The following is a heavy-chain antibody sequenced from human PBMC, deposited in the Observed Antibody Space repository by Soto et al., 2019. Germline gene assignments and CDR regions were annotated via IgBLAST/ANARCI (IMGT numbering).Heavy chain of an antibody. V-gene: IGHV4-34*01. CDR1: GGSFSGYY. Sequence: SETLSLTCAVYGGSFSGYYWSWIRQPPGKGLEWIGEINHSGSTNYNPSLKSRVTISVDTSKNQFSLKVSSVTAADTAAYYCATQSSLAGTRRDYWGQGTLVTVSS. D-gene: IGHD6-19*01. CDR2: INHSGST. CDR3: ATQSSLAGTRRDY. J-gene: IGHJ4*02.